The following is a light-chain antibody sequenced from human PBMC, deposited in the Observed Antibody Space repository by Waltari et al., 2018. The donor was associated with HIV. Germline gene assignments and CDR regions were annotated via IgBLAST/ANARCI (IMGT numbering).Light chain of an antibody. CDR3: QQRSNWPPALT. Sequence: EIVLTQSPATLSLSPGERDTLSCRASQDVSSYLAWYQQKPGQAPRLLIYAASNRATGIPTRFSGSGSGTDFSLTISSLEPEDFAVYICQQRSNWPPALTFGGGTKVEIK. CDR2: AAS. CDR1: QDVSSY. J-gene: IGKJ4*01. V-gene: IGKV3-11*01.